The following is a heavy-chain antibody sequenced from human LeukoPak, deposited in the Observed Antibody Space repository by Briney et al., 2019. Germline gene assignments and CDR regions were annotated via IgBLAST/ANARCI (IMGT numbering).Heavy chain of an antibody. Sequence: GGSLRLSCVASVFTFTPYTMNWVSQAPGKGLEWVSYIGNGGHIIYYADSVKGRFTISRDDAKNSLYLQMNRLNPADTVIFYCARDALQQALDSWGQGTLVTVSS. CDR3: ARDALQQALDS. J-gene: IGHJ4*02. CDR1: VFTFTPYT. V-gene: IGHV3-48*01. CDR2: IGNGGHII.